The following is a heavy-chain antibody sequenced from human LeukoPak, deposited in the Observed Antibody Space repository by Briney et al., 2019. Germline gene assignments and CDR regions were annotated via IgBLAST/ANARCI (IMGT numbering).Heavy chain of an antibody. CDR1: GGSISSYY. J-gene: IGHJ5*02. CDR2: IYYSGST. V-gene: IGHV4-59*12. CDR3: ARPVHYNWFDP. D-gene: IGHD3-3*02. Sequence: SETLSLTCTVSGGSISSYYWSWIWQPPGKGLEWIGYIYYSGSTNYNPSLKSRVTISVDTSKNQFSLKLSSVTAADTAVYYCARPVHYNWFDPWGQGTLVTVSS.